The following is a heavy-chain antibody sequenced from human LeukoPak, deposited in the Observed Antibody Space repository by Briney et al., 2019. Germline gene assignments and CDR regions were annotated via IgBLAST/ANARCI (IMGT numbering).Heavy chain of an antibody. J-gene: IGHJ5*02. V-gene: IGHV4-61*02. CDR3: ARERIFGVVIMLAGPGVFDP. D-gene: IGHD3-3*01. CDR2: IYTSGST. Sequence: PSETLSLTCTVSGGSISSGSYYWSWIRQPAGKGLEWIGRIYTSGSTNYNPSLKSRVTISVDTSKNQFSLKLSSVTAADTAVYYCARERIFGVVIMLAGPGVFDPWGQGTLVTVSS. CDR1: GGSISSGSYY.